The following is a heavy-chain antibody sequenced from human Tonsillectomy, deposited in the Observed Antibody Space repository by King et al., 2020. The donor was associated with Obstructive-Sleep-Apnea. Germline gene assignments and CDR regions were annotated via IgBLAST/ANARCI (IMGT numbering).Heavy chain of an antibody. D-gene: IGHD3-22*01. CDR3: ARRRGYFDY. CDR2: IYYSGST. J-gene: IGHJ4*02. V-gene: IGHV4-39*01. CDR1: GGSISSSSYY. Sequence: QLQESGPGLVKPSETLSLTCTVSGGSISSSSYYWGWIRQPPGKGLEWIGSIYYSGSTYYNPSLKSRVTISVDTSNNQFSLNLSSVTAADTAVYYCARRRGYFDYWGQGTLVTVSS.